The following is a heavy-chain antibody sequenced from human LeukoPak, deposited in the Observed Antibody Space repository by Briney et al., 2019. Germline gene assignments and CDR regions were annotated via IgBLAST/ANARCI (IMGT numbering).Heavy chain of an antibody. V-gene: IGHV3-23*01. CDR1: GFTFSSYA. CDR2: ISGSGGST. J-gene: IGHJ4*02. D-gene: IGHD2-2*01. Sequence: GALRLSCAASGFTFSSYAMSWVRQAPGKGLEWVSAISGSGGSTYYADSVKGRFTISRDNSKNTLYLQMNSLRAEDTAVYYCARAPLWGSSTSCWVWGQGTLVTVSS. CDR3: ARAPLWGSSTSCWV.